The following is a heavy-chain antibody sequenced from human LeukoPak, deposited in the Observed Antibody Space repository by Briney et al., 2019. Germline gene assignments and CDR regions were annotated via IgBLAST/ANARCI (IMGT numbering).Heavy chain of an antibody. CDR2: ISGSGGST. J-gene: IGHJ4*02. Sequence: GGSLRLSCAASGFTFSSYAMSWVRQAPGKGLEWVSAISGSGGSTYYADSVKGRFTISRDNSKNTLYLQMNSLRAEDTAVYYCAKDPEGYSGYDVDYWGQGTLVTVSS. CDR3: AKDPEGYSGYDVDY. V-gene: IGHV3-23*01. D-gene: IGHD5-12*01. CDR1: GFTFSSYA.